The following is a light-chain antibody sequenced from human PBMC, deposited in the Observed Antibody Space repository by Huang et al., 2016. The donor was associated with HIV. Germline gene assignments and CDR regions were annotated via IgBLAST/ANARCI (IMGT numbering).Light chain of an antibody. CDR3: QQYIDVPLT. V-gene: IGKV1-33*01. CDR1: QDTNNH. Sequence: DIQMTQSPSSLSASVGDRVTITRQASQDTNNHLKWYQQKPGKAPNLLISDESNLEVGVPSRFSVNGSGTDVAFTISSLQPEDIATYYCQQYIDVPLTFGGGTKVNIK. CDR2: DES. J-gene: IGKJ4*01.